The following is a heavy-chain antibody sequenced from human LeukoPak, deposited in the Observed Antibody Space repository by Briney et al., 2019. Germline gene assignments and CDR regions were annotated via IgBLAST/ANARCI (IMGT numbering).Heavy chain of an antibody. D-gene: IGHD5-18*01. CDR2: IYSDGSST. Sequence: GGSLRLSCAASGFTFSSYWMHWVRHAPGKGLVWVSRIYSDGSSTSYADSVKGRFTISRDNDKNTVYLQMNSLRVEDTAVYCCARDWGAGGYSYGFWDYWGQGTLVTVSS. CDR1: GFTFSSYW. J-gene: IGHJ4*02. V-gene: IGHV3-74*01. CDR3: ARDWGAGGYSYGFWDY.